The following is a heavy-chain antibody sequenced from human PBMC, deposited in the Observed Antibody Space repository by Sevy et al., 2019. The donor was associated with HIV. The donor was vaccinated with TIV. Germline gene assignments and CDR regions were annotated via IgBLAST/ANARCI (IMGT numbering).Heavy chain of an antibody. CDR3: ARDHVKDGKGGDYYHAMDV. V-gene: IGHV3-11*01. Sequence: GGSLRLSCTASGFTLSDYYMSWIRQAPGKGLQWISYISGSDDSGGDDTIYYADSVKGRFTISRDNAKNSLYLQMSSLRADDTAVYYCARDHVKDGKGGDYYHAMDVWGRGTTVTVSS. D-gene: IGHD3-16*01. CDR1: GFTLSDYY. CDR2: ISGSDDSGGDDTI. J-gene: IGHJ6*02.